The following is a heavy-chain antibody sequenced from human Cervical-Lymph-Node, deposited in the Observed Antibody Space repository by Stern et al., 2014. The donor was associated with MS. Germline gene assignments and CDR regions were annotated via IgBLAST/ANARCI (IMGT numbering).Heavy chain of an antibody. J-gene: IGHJ3*02. CDR3: TTSFVGANAFDI. V-gene: IGHV3-15*01. CDR1: GFTFSNAW. Sequence: EMQLVESGGGLVKPGGSLRLSCAASGFTFSNAWMNWVRQAPGKGLEWVGRIKRGSDGGTSDSAAPVKDRFIISRDDSKNTVFLQLNSLKIEDTAMYYCTTSFVGANAFDIWGQGTMVTVSP. CDR2: IKRGSDGGTS. D-gene: IGHD1-26*01.